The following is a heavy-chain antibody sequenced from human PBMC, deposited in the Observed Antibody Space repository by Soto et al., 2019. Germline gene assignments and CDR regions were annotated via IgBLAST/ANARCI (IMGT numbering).Heavy chain of an antibody. Sequence: QVQLQESGPGLVKPSQTLSLTCTVSGGSITSGDYYWSWIRQPPGKGLEWVGYIYYGGSTYYNPSLKSRITISLDTPKNQFSLDLTSVTAADTAVYYCASGSTVINTLDFWGLGTLVTVSS. D-gene: IGHD4-17*01. CDR3: ASGSTVINTLDF. CDR1: GGSITSGDYY. V-gene: IGHV4-30-4*01. CDR2: IYYGGST. J-gene: IGHJ4*02.